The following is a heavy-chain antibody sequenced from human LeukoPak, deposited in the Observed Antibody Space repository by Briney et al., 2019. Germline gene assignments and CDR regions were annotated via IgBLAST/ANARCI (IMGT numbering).Heavy chain of an antibody. V-gene: IGHV1-2*02. Sequence: ASVKVSCKASGYTFTGYYMHWLRQAPGQGLEWMGWINPNSGGTNYAQKFRGRVTMTRDTSISTAYMELSRLRSDDTAVYYCARDMVTFVDYWGQGTLVTVSS. CDR3: ARDMVTFVDY. J-gene: IGHJ4*02. D-gene: IGHD3-16*01. CDR2: INPNSGGT. CDR1: GYTFTGYY.